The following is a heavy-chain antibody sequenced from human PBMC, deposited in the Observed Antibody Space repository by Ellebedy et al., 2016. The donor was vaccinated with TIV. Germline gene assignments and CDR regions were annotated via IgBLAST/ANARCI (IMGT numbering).Heavy chain of an antibody. V-gene: IGHV5-51*01. CDR2: ILRANSDI. CDR3: ARTSGYSGNWGLDL. J-gene: IGHJ5*02. CDR1: GYSFTSYW. Sequence: GESLKISCQVFGYSFTSYWVGWVRQMPGKGLEWMGIILRANSDIIYSPSFEGQVTISADKSISTAYLQWSSLKASDTAIYYCARTSGYSGNWGLDLWGQGTLVTVSS. D-gene: IGHD6-13*01.